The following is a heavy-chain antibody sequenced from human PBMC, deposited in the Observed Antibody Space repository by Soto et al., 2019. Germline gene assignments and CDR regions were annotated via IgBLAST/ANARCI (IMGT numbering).Heavy chain of an antibody. CDR1: GYSFHNFG. D-gene: IGHD1-26*01. CDR3: ARGPPSGSFSLTPRY. J-gene: IGHJ4*02. Sequence: QVQLEQSGPEVKKPGASVKVSCKASGYSFHNFGIIWVRQAPGQGLEWMGWISGQIAKTNYAQKFQGKVTMTTDTSTSTAYMELNTLTSDDTAMYYCARGPPSGSFSLTPRYWGQGTLVTVSS. CDR2: ISGQIAKT. V-gene: IGHV1-18*04.